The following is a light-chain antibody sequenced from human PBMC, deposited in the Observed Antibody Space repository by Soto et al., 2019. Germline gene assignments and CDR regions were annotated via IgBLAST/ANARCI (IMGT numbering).Light chain of an antibody. CDR1: QSVTSNY. V-gene: IGKV3-20*01. J-gene: IGKJ1*01. CDR3: QQYGSSPGT. Sequence: ELVLTQSPGTLSSSPGERATLSCRASQSVTSNYLAWYQQKRGQAPRLLIWGASIRATGLPDRFSGGGSGTDFTVTISRLEAEDFAVYYCQQYGSSPGTFGQGTKVEI. CDR2: GAS.